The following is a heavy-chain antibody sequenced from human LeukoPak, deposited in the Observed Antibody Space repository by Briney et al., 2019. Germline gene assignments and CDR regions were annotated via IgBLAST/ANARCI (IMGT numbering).Heavy chain of an antibody. D-gene: IGHD3-3*01. CDR2: ISSSSSYI. CDR3: ARDNGGYYDSSTSQGF. CDR1: GFTFTSYS. Sequence: GGPLRLSCAASGFTFTSYSMNWVRQAPGKWLEWVSSISSSSSYIYYADSVKGRFTISRDNAKNSLFLQMNSLRAEDTAVYYCARDNGGYYDSSTSQGFWGQGTRVTVSS. V-gene: IGHV3-21*01. J-gene: IGHJ4*02.